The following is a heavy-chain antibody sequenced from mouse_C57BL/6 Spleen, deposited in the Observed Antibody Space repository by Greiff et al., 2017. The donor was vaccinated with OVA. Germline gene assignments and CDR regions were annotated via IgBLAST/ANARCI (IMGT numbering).Heavy chain of an antibody. V-gene: IGHV1-15*01. CDR1: GYTFTDYE. CDR3: TRRPHPGGAMDY. CDR2: IDPGTGGT. Sequence: VQLQQSGAELVRPGASVTLSCKASGYTFTDYEMHWVKQTPVHGLEWIGAIDPGTGGTAYNQKFKGKAILTADKSSSTAYMELRSLTSEDSAVYYCTRRPHPGGAMDYWGQGTSVTVSS. J-gene: IGHJ4*01.